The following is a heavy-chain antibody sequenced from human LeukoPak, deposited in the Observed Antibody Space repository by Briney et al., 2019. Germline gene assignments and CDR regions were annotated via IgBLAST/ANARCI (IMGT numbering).Heavy chain of an antibody. V-gene: IGHV3-23*01. CDR3: AKTIVGATRTQYYFDY. CDR1: GFTFSSYA. D-gene: IGHD1-26*01. CDR2: ISGSGGST. Sequence: GGSLRLSCAASGFTFSSYAMSGVRQAPGKGLEWVSAISGSGGSTYYADSVKGRFTISRDNSKNTLYLQMNSLRAEDTAVYYCAKTIVGATRTQYYFDYWGQGTLVTVSS. J-gene: IGHJ4*02.